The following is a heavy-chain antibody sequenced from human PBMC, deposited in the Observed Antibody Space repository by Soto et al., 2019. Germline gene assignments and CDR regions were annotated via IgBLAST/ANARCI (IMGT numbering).Heavy chain of an antibody. Sequence: GGSLRLSCAASGFTFSSYGMHWVRQAPGKGLEWVAVIWYDGSNKYYADSVKGRFTISRDNSKNTLYLQMNSLRAEDTAVYYCARDLLRGRAKEGARPYNWFDPWGQGTLVTVSS. J-gene: IGHJ5*02. CDR3: ARDLLRGRAKEGARPYNWFDP. V-gene: IGHV3-33*01. CDR2: IWYDGSNK. D-gene: IGHD6-6*01. CDR1: GFTFSSYG.